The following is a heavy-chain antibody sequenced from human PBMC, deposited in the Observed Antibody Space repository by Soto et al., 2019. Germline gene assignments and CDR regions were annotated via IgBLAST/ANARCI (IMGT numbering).Heavy chain of an antibody. CDR2: INHLGSI. CDR3: ARGGISHWAYFYYMDV. J-gene: IGHJ6*03. CDR1: GGSLSDYF. V-gene: IGHV4-34*01. D-gene: IGHD2-21*01. Sequence: QVQLQQWGAGLLKPSETLSLTCVVSGGSLSDYFWSWIRQPPGRALEWIGEINHLGSINYNPSLKSRVTMSVDTSKNQFSLTLNSVTAADTATYYCARGGISHWAYFYYMDVWDRGTTVTVSS.